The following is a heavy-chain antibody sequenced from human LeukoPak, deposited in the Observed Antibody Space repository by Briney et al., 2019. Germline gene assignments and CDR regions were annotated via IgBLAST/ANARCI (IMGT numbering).Heavy chain of an antibody. J-gene: IGHJ6*03. Sequence: GASVKVSCKASGYTFTNSYIHWVRQAPGQVLEWMGIINPSGGSTSYAQKFQGRVTMTRDMSTSTVYMELSSLRSEDTAVYYCARDKGGAYSYGSAYYYYYMDVWGKGTTVTISS. CDR2: INPSGGST. CDR3: ARDKGGAYSYGSAYYYYYMDV. V-gene: IGHV1-46*01. CDR1: GYTFTNSY. D-gene: IGHD5-18*01.